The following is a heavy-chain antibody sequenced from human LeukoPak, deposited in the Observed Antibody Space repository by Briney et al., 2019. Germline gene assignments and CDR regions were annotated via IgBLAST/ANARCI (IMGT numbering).Heavy chain of an antibody. J-gene: IGHJ5*02. CDR1: GGSISSYY. D-gene: IGHD6-13*01. V-gene: IGHV4-59*12. Sequence: SETLSLTCTVSGGSISSYYWSWIRQPPGKGLEWIGYIYFSGSTNYNPSLKSRVTISVDTPRNQFSLKLRSVTAADTAVYYCARDRGGSSWYNWYDAWGQGTLVTVSS. CDR3: ARDRGGSSWYNWYDA. CDR2: IYFSGST.